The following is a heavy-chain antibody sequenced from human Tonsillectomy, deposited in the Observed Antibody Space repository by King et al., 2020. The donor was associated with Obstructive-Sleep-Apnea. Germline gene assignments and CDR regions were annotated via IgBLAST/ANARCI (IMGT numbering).Heavy chain of an antibody. CDR3: AKEGGDYGDLHH. J-gene: IGHJ1*01. CDR2: INWNSVGI. V-gene: IGHV3-9*01. Sequence: VQLVESGGGLVQPGRSLRLSCAASGFTFDDYAMHWVRQAPGKGLEWVSGINWNSVGIGYADSVKGRFSISRDNAKNSLFLEMNSLRVEDTALYYCAKEGGDYGDLHHWGQGTQVTVSS. CDR1: GFTFDDYA. D-gene: IGHD4-17*01.